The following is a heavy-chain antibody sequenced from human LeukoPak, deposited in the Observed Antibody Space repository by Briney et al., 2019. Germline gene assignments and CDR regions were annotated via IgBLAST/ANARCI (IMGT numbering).Heavy chain of an antibody. CDR3: ATHHDGYYYAPLDY. V-gene: IGHV3-30*02. Sequence: HPGGSLRLSCAASGFTVGVTFSRFGMHWVRQAPGKGLEWVAFIRYDGSDAYYGDSVKGRFTISRDNSKNTLYLQMNSLTAEDTAVYYCATHHDGYYYAPLDYWGQGTLVTVSS. J-gene: IGHJ4*02. CDR1: GFTVGVTFSRFG. CDR2: IRYDGSDA. D-gene: IGHD3-22*01.